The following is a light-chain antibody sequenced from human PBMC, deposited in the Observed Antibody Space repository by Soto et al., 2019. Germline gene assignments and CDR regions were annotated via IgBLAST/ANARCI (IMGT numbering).Light chain of an antibody. J-gene: IGKJ1*01. V-gene: IGKV1-12*01. CDR1: QDISNY. Sequence: DIQMTQSPSSLSASVGDRVTITCQASQDISNYLNWYQQKPGKAPKLLIYDASSLESGVPSRFSGSASGTDFILTIASLQPEDFATYHRQQANSFPRTFGQGTKVDIK. CDR3: QQANSFPRT. CDR2: DAS.